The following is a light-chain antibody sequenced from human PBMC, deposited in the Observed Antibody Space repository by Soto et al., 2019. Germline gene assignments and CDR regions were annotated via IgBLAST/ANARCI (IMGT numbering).Light chain of an antibody. CDR1: QGISNG. V-gene: IGKV1-27*01. J-gene: IGKJ5*01. CDR3: QQRSNRIT. CDR2: AAS. Sequence: DIQLTQSPSSLSASVGDIVRMTCRASQGISNGLSWYQQKPGQAPTLLIYAASSLQSGVPSRFSGSGSGTGFTLTVSSLEPEDFALYYCQQRSNRITFGQGTRLEIK.